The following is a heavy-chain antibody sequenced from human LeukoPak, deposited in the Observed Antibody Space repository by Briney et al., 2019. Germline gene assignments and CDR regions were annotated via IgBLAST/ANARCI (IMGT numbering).Heavy chain of an antibody. V-gene: IGHV1-69*05. D-gene: IGHD3-3*01. J-gene: IGHJ3*02. CDR3: ATVLRFLEKDAFDI. CDR1: GGTFSSYT. CDR2: IIPIFGTA. Sequence: SVKVSCKASGGTFSSYTISWVRQAPGQGLEWMGGIIPIFGTANYAQKFQGRVTITTDESTSTAYMELSSLRSEDTAVYYCATVLRFLEKDAFDIWGQGTMVTVSS.